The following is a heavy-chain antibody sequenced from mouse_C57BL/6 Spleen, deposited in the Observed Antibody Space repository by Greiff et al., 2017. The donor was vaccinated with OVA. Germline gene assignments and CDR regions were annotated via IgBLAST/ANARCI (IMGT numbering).Heavy chain of an antibody. Sequence: VQLQQSGPGLVQPSQSLSITCTVSGFSLTSYGVHWVRQSPGKGLEWLGVIWSGGSTDYNAAFISRMSISKDNSKSQVFFKMNSLQADDTAIYYCARKERYGSSYNYAMDYWGQGASVTVSS. CDR2: IWSGGST. D-gene: IGHD1-1*01. J-gene: IGHJ4*01. V-gene: IGHV2-2*01. CDR1: GFSLTSYG. CDR3: ARKERYGSSYNYAMDY.